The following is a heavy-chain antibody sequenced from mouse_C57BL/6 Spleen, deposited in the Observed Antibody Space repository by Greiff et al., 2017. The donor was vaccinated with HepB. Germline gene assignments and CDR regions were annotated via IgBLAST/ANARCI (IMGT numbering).Heavy chain of an antibody. D-gene: IGHD2-4*01. CDR3: ARAGYDYDVWFAY. V-gene: IGHV1-18*01. Sequence: EVQLQQSGPELVKPGASVKIPCKASGYTFTDYNMDWVKQSHGKSLEWIGDINPNNGGTIYNQKFKGKATLTVDKSSSKAYMELRSLTSEDTAVYYCARAGYDYDVWFAYWGQGTLVTVSA. J-gene: IGHJ3*01. CDR1: GYTFTDYN. CDR2: INPNNGGT.